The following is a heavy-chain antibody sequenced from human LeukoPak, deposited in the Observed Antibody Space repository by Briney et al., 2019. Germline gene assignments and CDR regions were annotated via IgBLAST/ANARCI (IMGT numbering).Heavy chain of an antibody. J-gene: IGHJ6*03. CDR2: ISSSSSTI. D-gene: IGHD3-3*01. CDR1: GFTFSSYS. V-gene: IGHV3-48*01. CDR3: ARVAEFWSGYIYYYYMDV. Sequence: GGSLRLSCAASGFTFSSYSMNWVRQAPGKGLEWVSYISSSSSTIYYADSVKGRFTTSRDNAKNSLYLQMNSLRAEDTAVYYCARVAEFWSGYIYYYYMDVWGKGTTVTVSS.